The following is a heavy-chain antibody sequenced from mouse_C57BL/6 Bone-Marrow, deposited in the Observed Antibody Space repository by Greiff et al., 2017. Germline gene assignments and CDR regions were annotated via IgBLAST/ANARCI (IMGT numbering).Heavy chain of an antibody. CDR2: IDPSDSYT. V-gene: IGHV1-69*01. Sequence: QVQLQQPGSDLVIPGASVKLSCKASGYTFTRYWMHWVKQRPGQGLEWIGEIDPSDSYTNYNQKFKGKSTLTVDKSSSTAYMQLSSLTSEDSAVYYCARLAIYYGNYAWFAYWGQGTLVTVSA. CDR1: GYTFTRYW. D-gene: IGHD2-1*01. J-gene: IGHJ3*01. CDR3: ARLAIYYGNYAWFAY.